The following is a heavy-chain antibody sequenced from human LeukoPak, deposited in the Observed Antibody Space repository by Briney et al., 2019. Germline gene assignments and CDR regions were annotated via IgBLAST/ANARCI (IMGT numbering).Heavy chain of an antibody. Sequence: GGSLRLSCAASGFNFSSYEMNWVRQAPGKGLEWVSYISSSGSTIYYADSVKGRFTISRDNAKNSLYLQMNSLRAEDTAVYYCARAGGIGYYFDYWGQGTLVTVSS. J-gene: IGHJ4*02. CDR2: ISSSGSTI. V-gene: IGHV3-48*03. D-gene: IGHD4-23*01. CDR3: ARAGGIGYYFDY. CDR1: GFNFSSYE.